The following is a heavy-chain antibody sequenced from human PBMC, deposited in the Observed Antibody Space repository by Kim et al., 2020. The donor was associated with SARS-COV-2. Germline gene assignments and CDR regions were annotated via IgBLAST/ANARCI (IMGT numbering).Heavy chain of an antibody. CDR1: GFTFRSYA. V-gene: IGHV3-23*01. CDR2: ISGSGGST. Sequence: GGSLRLSCAVSGFTFRSYAMSWVRQAPGKGLEWVSAISGSGGSTHYADSVKGRFTISRDNSKNTLYLQMNSLRAEDTAVYYCAKDGRAAAGDHWGHGTLLTVSS. CDR3: AKDGRAAAGDH. J-gene: IGHJ4*01. D-gene: IGHD6-13*01.